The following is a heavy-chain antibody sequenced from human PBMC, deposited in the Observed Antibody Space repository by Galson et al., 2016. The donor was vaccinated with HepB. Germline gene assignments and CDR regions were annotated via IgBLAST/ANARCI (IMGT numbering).Heavy chain of an antibody. CDR1: GFTFSSYG. CDR2: ISYDGRNK. V-gene: IGHV3-30*03. CDR3: ARGDYGAYSPFGMDV. Sequence: SLRLSCAASGFTFSSYGMHWVRQAPGKGLEWVAVISYDGRNKYYTDSVKGRFTISRDNSKKTLYLQMNSLRAEDTAVYYCARGDYGAYSPFGMDVWGQGTTVTVSS. D-gene: IGHD4-17*01. J-gene: IGHJ6*02.